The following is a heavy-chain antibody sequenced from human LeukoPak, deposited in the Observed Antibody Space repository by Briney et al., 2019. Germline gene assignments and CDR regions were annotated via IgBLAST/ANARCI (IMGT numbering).Heavy chain of an antibody. Sequence: SVKVSCKASGGTFSSYAISWVRQAPGQGLEWMGGIIPIFGTANYAQKFQGRVTITADESTSTAYMELSSLRAEDTAVYYCARDRDGLRGYFDYWGQGTLVTVSS. CDR2: IIPIFGTA. CDR3: ARDRDGLRGYFDY. CDR1: GGTFSSYA. V-gene: IGHV1-69*13. D-gene: IGHD5-24*01. J-gene: IGHJ4*02.